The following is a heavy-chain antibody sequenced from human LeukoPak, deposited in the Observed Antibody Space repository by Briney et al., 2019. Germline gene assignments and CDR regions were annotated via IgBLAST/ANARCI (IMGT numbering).Heavy chain of an antibody. CDR3: ARAVDGSYYY. J-gene: IGHJ4*02. Sequence: GGSLRLSCAASGFTISSNYMSWVRQAPGKGLEWVSVIYSGGSTYYADSVKGRFTISRDNSKNTLYLQMNSLRADDTAVYYCARAVDGSYYYWGQGTLVTVSS. CDR1: GFTISSNY. V-gene: IGHV3-53*01. CDR2: IYSGGST. D-gene: IGHD1-26*01.